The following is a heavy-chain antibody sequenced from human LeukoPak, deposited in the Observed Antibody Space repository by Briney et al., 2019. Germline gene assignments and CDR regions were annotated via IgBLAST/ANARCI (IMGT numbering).Heavy chain of an antibody. CDR3: ATANNWNYALGY. CDR2: ISTGNGNT. CDR1: GYTFTSYD. V-gene: IGHV1-18*01. Sequence: GASVKVSCKASGYTFTSYDINWVRQATGQGLEWMGWISTGNGNTNSGQKFQGRVTMTTDTSTGTAYMELRSLRSDDTAMYYCATANNWNYALGYWGQGTLVTVSS. J-gene: IGHJ4*02. D-gene: IGHD1-7*01.